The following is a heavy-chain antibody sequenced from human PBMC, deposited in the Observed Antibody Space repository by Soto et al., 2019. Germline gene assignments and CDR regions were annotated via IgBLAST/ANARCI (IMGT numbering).Heavy chain of an antibody. CDR2: ISSSSSTI. Sequence: EVQLVESGGGLVQPGGSLRLSCAASGFTFSSYSMNWVRQAPGKGLEWVSYISSSSSTIYYADSVKGRFTISRDNXKXSXXLQMNSLRDEDTAVYYCARDRLAYCGGDCHSAFDYWGQGTLVTVSS. V-gene: IGHV3-48*02. CDR1: GFTFSSYS. D-gene: IGHD2-21*02. CDR3: ARDRLAYCGGDCHSAFDY. J-gene: IGHJ4*02.